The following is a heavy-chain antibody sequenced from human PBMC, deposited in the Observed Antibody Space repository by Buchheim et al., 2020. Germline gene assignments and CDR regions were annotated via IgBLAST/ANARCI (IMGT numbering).Heavy chain of an antibody. Sequence: QVQLVESGGGVVQPGRSLRLSCAASGFTFSNHGMHWVRQAPGKGLEWVAVIWYDGSNKYYADSVKGRFTISRDNSKNTLYLQMVSLRDEDTAVYYCARVQNPLRWRSSGDWFDPWGQGTL. D-gene: IGHD2-21*01. CDR1: GFTFSNHG. V-gene: IGHV3-33*01. CDR3: ARVQNPLRWRSSGDWFDP. J-gene: IGHJ5*01. CDR2: IWYDGSNK.